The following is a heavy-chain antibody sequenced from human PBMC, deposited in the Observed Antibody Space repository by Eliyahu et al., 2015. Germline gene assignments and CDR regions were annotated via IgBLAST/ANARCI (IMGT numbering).Heavy chain of an antibody. CDR2: XSGSGGTI. D-gene: IGHD3-22*01. Sequence: EVQLAESGGGLVQPGGSLRLSCXASGFSFDTXGMNWVRQAPGXGVEWVSVXSGSGGTIYYADSVKGRFTISRDNSRNTLYLQMNSLRADDTALYYCARAYHADISGPQPPGYWGQGTLVTVSS. J-gene: IGHJ4*02. V-gene: IGHV3-23*04. CDR3: ARAYHADISGPQPPGY. CDR1: GFSFDTXG.